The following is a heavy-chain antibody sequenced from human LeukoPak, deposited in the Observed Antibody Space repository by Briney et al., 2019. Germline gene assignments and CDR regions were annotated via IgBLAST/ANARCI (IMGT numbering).Heavy chain of an antibody. CDR2: IIPTFGTA. D-gene: IGHD3-3*01. CDR1: GGTFTSYA. V-gene: IGHV1-69*05. J-gene: IGHJ3*02. CDR3: ARHGGITVFGEAQPGGAFDI. Sequence: SVKVSCKASGGTFTSYAISWVRQAPGQGLEWMGGIIPTFGTANYAQKFQGRVTITTGGSTSTAYMQLSSLRSEDSAVYYCARHGGITVFGEAQPGGAFDIWGQGTMVTVSS.